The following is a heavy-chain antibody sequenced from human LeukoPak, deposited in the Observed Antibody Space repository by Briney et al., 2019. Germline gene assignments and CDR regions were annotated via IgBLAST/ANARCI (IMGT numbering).Heavy chain of an antibody. CDR3: ARYGYYAYDY. CDR2: IHYNGNT. J-gene: IGHJ4*02. Sequence: PSETLSLTCSVSGDSISSYYWTWIRQTPGKGLEWIAYIHYNGNTKSNPSLKSRVTISLDTSKNQFSLRLSSVTAADTAVYYCARYGYYAYDYWGQGNLVTVSS. V-gene: IGHV4-59*01. CDR1: GDSISSYY. D-gene: IGHD3-3*01.